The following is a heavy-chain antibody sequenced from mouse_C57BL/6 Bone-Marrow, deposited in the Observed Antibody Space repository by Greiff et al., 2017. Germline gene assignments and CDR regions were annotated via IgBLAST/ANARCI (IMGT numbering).Heavy chain of an antibody. J-gene: IGHJ4*01. CDR3: ARDYGSDAMDY. Sequence: QVQLQQSGAELVRPGTSVKVSCKASGYAFTNYLIEWVKQRPGQGLVWIGVINPGSGGTNYNEKFKGKATLTADKSSSTAYMQLSSLTSEDSAVYFCARDYGSDAMDYWGQGTSVTVSS. D-gene: IGHD1-1*01. CDR1: GYAFTNYL. V-gene: IGHV1-54*01. CDR2: INPGSGGT.